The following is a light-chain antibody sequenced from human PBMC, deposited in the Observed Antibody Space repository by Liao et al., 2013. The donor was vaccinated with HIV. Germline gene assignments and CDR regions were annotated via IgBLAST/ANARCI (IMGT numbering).Light chain of an antibody. CDR1: KLGKNN. Sequence: SYELTQAPSVSVSPGQTASITCSGNKLGKNNVSWYQQKPGQSPVLVIYQDTKRPSGIPERFSGSNSGNTATLTISGTQAMDEADYYCQAWDSSTLYVFGTGTKVTVL. V-gene: IGLV3-1*01. J-gene: IGLJ1*01. CDR2: QDT. CDR3: QAWDSSTLYV.